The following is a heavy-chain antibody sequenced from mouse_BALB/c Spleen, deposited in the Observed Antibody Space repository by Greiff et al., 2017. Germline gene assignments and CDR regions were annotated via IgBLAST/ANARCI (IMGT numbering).Heavy chain of an antibody. CDR3: AREDYDYIYAMDY. V-gene: IGHV5-9-4*01. CDR1: GFTFSSYA. CDR2: ISSGGSYT. J-gene: IGHJ4*01. D-gene: IGHD2-4*01. Sequence: EVQVVESGGGLVKPGGSLKLSCAASGFTFSSYAMSWVRQSPEKRLEWVAEISSGGSYTYYPDTVTGRFTISRDNAKNTLYLEMSSLRSEDTAMYYCAREDYDYIYAMDYWGQGTSVTVSS.